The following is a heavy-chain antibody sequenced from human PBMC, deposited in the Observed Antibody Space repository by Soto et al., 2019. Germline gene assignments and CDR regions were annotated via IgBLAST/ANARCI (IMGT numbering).Heavy chain of an antibody. V-gene: IGHV4-39*01. Sequence: SETLSLTCTVSGGSISSSSYYWGWIRQPPGKGLEWIGSIYYSGSTYYNPSLKSRVTISVDTSKNQFSLKLSSVTAADTAVYYCARRDYCSGGSCYPDAEYFQHWGQGTLVTVSS. CDR1: GGSISSSSYY. J-gene: IGHJ1*01. CDR3: ARRDYCSGGSCYPDAEYFQH. CDR2: IYYSGST. D-gene: IGHD2-15*01.